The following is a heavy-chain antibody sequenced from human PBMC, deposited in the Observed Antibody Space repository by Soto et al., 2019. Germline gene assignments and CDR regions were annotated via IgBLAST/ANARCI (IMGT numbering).Heavy chain of an antibody. CDR1: GDAIYSGGYY. J-gene: IGHJ5*02. CDR2: IYHTGKT. V-gene: IGHV4-31*03. Sequence: SETLSLTCTVSGDAIYSGGYYWTWIRQHPGKGLEWIGYIYHTGKTYYNPSLESRVTMSVDTSKNQFSLKLASVTAADTAVYYCASDASSTSNSLDPWGQGTQVTVSS. CDR3: ASDASSTSNSLDP. D-gene: IGHD2-2*01.